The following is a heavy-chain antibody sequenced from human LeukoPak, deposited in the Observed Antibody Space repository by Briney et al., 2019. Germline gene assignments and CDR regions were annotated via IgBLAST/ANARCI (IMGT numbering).Heavy chain of an antibody. CDR1: GFTFSNYW. CDR2: IKQDGSEK. CDR3: ASGRGGGV. Sequence: GGSLRLSCAASGFTFSNYWMTWVRQAPGKGLEWVANIKQDGSEKYYVDSVKGRSTISRDNAKTSLYLQMNSLRAEDTAVYYCASGRGGGVWGQGTLVTVSS. J-gene: IGHJ4*02. V-gene: IGHV3-7*01. D-gene: IGHD5-24*01.